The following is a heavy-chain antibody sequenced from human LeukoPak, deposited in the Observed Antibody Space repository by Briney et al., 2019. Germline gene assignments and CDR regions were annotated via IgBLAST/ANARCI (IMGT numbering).Heavy chain of an antibody. V-gene: IGHV4-39*01. CDR1: GGSISSSSYY. CDR3: ARQGMWSSSWISAFDI. D-gene: IGHD6-13*01. Sequence: SETLSLTCIVSGGSISSSSYYWGWIRQPPGKGREWIGSIYYSGSTYYNPSLKSRVTISVDTSKNQFSLKLSSVTAADTAVYYCARQGMWSSSWISAFDIWGQGTMVTVSS. J-gene: IGHJ3*02. CDR2: IYYSGST.